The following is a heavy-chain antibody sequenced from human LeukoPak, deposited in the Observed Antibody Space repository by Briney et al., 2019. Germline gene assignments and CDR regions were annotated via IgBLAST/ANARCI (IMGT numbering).Heavy chain of an antibody. CDR1: GYTFTSYG. V-gene: IGHV1-18*01. CDR3: AREDTAMVIAH. CDR2: ISAYNGNT. D-gene: IGHD5-18*01. J-gene: IGHJ4*02. Sequence: GASVKVSCKASGYTFTSYGISWVRQAPGQGLEWMGWISAYNGNTNYAQKLQGRVTMTTDTSTSTAYMELSRLRSDDTAVYYCAREDTAMVIAHWGQGTLVTVSS.